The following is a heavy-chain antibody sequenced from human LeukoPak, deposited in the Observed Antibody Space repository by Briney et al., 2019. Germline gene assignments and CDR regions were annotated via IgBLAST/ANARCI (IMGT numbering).Heavy chain of an antibody. J-gene: IGHJ6*03. CDR2: INPNSGGT. CDR3: ARGHWNGYYYYYYYMDV. V-gene: IGHV1-2*02. CDR1: GYTFTGYY. D-gene: IGHD1-1*01. Sequence: GASVKVSCKASGYTFTGYYMHWVRQAPGQGLEGRGWINPNSGGTNYAQKFQGRVTMTRDTSISTAYMELSRLRSDDTAVYYCARGHWNGYYYYYYYMDVWGKGTTVTVSS.